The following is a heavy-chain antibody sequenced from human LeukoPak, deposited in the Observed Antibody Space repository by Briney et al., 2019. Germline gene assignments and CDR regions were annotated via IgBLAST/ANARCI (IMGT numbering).Heavy chain of an antibody. D-gene: IGHD1-1*01. Sequence: GGSLRLSCVASGFSFSDYYMTWIRQAPGKGLEWVAVISLDGNNEYYADSVKGRFSLSRDNSMNTLYLQLNSLRTEDTAMYYCARDLSGHWTYDYWGQGTLVAVSS. CDR1: GFSFSDYY. V-gene: IGHV3-30-3*01. CDR3: ARDLSGHWTYDY. CDR2: ISLDGNNE. J-gene: IGHJ4*01.